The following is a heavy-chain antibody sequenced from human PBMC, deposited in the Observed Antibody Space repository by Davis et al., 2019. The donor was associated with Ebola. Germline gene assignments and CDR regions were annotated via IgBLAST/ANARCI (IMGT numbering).Heavy chain of an antibody. V-gene: IGHV4-39*01. CDR1: GGSISSSSYY. CDR2: IYYSGST. J-gene: IGHJ5*02. CDR3: ARHEGIQLWLRWFDP. D-gene: IGHD5-18*01. Sequence: SETLSLTCTVSGGSISSSSYYWGWIRQPPGKGLEWIGSIYYSGSTYYNPSLKSRVTISVDTSKNQFSLKLSSVTAADTAVYYCARHEGIQLWLRWFDPWGQGTLVTVPS.